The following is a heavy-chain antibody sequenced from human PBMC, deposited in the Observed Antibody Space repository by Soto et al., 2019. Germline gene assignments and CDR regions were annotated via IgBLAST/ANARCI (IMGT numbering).Heavy chain of an antibody. CDR2: ISYDGSNK. D-gene: IGHD3-10*01. V-gene: IGHV3-30*18. CDR1: GFTFSSYG. Sequence: QVQLVESGGGVVQPGRSLRLSCAASGFTFSSYGMHWVRQAPGKGLEWVAVISYDGSNKYYADSVKGRFTISRDNSKNXLYRQMNSLRAEDTVVYYCAKACGNYYGSGSCLDSWGQGTLVTVSS. CDR3: AKACGNYYGSGSCLDS. J-gene: IGHJ4*02.